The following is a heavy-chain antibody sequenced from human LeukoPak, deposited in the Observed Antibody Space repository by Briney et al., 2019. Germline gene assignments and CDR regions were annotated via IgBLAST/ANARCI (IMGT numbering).Heavy chain of an antibody. CDR1: GFTFSSYA. CDR2: INGSGGST. D-gene: IGHD6-19*01. J-gene: IGHJ6*03. Sequence: GGSLRLSCAASGFTFSSYAMSWVRQAPGKGLEWVSDINGSGGSTYYADSVKGRFTISRDNSKNTLYLQMNSLRAEDTAVYYCARIPGYSSGWYYYYYYYMDVWGKGTTVTVSS. CDR3: ARIPGYSSGWYYYYYYYMDV. V-gene: IGHV3-23*01.